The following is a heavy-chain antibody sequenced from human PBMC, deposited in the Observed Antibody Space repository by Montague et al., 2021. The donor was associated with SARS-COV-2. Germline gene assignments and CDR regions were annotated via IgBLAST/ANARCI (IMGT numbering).Heavy chain of an antibody. V-gene: IGHV4-61*09. CDR3: ARARQDVVVPTLGIGAYYYYYYMDV. CDR2: ISTSGST. Sequence: TLSLTCSVSGASISSANDYWTWIRQPAGKGLEWIGHISTSGSTNYNPSLKSRVTISVDASKNQFSLKLSSVTAADTAVYYCARARQDVVVPTLGIGAYYYYYYMDVWGKGTTVTVSS. CDR1: GASISSANDY. J-gene: IGHJ6*03. D-gene: IGHD2-2*01.